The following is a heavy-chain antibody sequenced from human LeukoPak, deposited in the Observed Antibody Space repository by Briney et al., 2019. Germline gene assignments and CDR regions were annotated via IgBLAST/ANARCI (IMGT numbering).Heavy chain of an antibody. CDR3: ARLSLSCSSTSCYEWFDP. CDR1: GYTFTIYD. J-gene: IGHJ5*02. Sequence: ASVKVSCKASGYTFTIYDINWVRQATGQGLECMGWMNPNSGNTGYAQKFQGRVTITRNTSISTAYMELSSLRSEDTAVYYCARLSLSCSSTSCYEWFDPWGQGTLVTVSS. CDR2: MNPNSGNT. V-gene: IGHV1-8*03. D-gene: IGHD2-2*01.